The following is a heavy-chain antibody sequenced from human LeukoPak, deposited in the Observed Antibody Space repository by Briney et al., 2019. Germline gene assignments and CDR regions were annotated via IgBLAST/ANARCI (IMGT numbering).Heavy chain of an antibody. Sequence: GGSLRLSCAASGFTFSSYWMSWVRQAPGKGLEWVANIKQDGSEKYYVDSVKGRSTISRDNAKNSLYLQMNSLRAEDTAVYYCARERYFDWLLSSCAFDIWGQGTMVTVSS. D-gene: IGHD3-9*01. CDR3: ARERYFDWLLSSCAFDI. V-gene: IGHV3-7*03. CDR1: GFTFSSYW. J-gene: IGHJ3*02. CDR2: IKQDGSEK.